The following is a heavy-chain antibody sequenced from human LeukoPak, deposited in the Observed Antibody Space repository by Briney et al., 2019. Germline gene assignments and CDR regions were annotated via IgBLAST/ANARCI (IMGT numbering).Heavy chain of an antibody. J-gene: IGHJ3*02. CDR3: ARIRDGYNDAYDI. V-gene: IGHV1-46*01. D-gene: IGHD5-24*01. CDR1: GYTFTNSY. Sequence: ASVKVSFTASGYTFTNSYIHWVRQAPGQVLEWMGLINPDGGNTNYAQNFQGRVTLTRDTSTSTVYMELSSLRSEDTAIYYCARIRDGYNDAYDIWGQGTVVTVPS. CDR2: INPDGGNT.